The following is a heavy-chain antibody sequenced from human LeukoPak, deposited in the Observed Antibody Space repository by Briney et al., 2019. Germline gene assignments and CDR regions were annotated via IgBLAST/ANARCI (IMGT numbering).Heavy chain of an antibody. Sequence: SETLSLTCTVSGDAISGYYWSWIRQPAGKGLECVGRISTSGTTHDNPSLKSRVTMSVDTSKNQVSLKVSSVTAADTAVYYCARQDSKVGAYTGPYYFDYWGQGTLVTVSS. D-gene: IGHD1-26*01. V-gene: IGHV4-4*07. CDR1: GDAISGYY. CDR3: ARQDSKVGAYTGPYYFDY. CDR2: ISTSGTT. J-gene: IGHJ4*02.